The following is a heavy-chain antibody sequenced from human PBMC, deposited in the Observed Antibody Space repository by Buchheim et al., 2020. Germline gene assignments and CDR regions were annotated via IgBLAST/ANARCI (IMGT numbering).Heavy chain of an antibody. CDR2: IYSGGST. D-gene: IGHD4-17*01. Sequence: VQLVESGGGLVKPGGSLRLSCAASGFTFSDYYMSWIRQAPGKGLEWVSVIYSGGSTYYADSVKGRFTISRDNSKNTLYLQMNSLRAEDTAVYYCARSLFNYGDYEDYFDYWGQGTL. CDR1: GFTFSDYY. CDR3: ARSLFNYGDYEDYFDY. J-gene: IGHJ4*02. V-gene: IGHV3-66*01.